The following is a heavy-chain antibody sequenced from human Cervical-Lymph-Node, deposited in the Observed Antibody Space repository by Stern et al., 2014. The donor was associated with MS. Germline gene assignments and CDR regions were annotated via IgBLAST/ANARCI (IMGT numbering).Heavy chain of an antibody. CDR1: GYSLSEIS. CDR2: FDTENDET. Sequence: QDQLVQSGAEVKKPGVSVKVSCKVSGYSLSEISMHWVRQAPGKGLEWMGGFDTENDETVYAQKFQGSITMPEDPSTETAYMELSSLRSEYTAVYYCAGGGGTIDIWGQGTPVIVSS. J-gene: IGHJ3*02. V-gene: IGHV1-24*01. D-gene: IGHD1-26*01. CDR3: AGGGGTIDI.